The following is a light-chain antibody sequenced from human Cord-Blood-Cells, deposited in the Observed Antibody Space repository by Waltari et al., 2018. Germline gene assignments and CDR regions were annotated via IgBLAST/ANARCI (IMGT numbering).Light chain of an antibody. CDR2: DVS. CDR1: TTDVGGYNH. V-gene: IGLV2-11*01. Sequence: QSALTQPRPVSGSPGQSVTFPCTGTTTDVGGYNHVSWYQQHPGKAPKLMIYDVSKRPSGVPDRFSGSKSGNTASLTISGLQAEDEADYYCCSYAGSYTYVVFGGGTKLTVL. CDR3: CSYAGSYTYVV. J-gene: IGLJ2*01.